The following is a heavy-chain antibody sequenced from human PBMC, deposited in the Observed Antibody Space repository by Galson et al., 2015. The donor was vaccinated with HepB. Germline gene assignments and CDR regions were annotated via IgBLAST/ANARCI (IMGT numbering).Heavy chain of an antibody. Sequence: LRLSCAASGFTFRNYWNWIRQPPGKGLEWIGYFYHSGTKNYNPSLKSRVTISVDKSKNQFSLNLTSVAAADTAVYYCARGASYFDFSTSYSNDAVDMWGHGTMVTVSS. CDR3: ARGASYFDFSTSYSNDAVDM. CDR2: FYHSGTK. V-gene: IGHV4-59*01. J-gene: IGHJ3*02. D-gene: IGHD3-3*01. CDR1: GFTFRNY.